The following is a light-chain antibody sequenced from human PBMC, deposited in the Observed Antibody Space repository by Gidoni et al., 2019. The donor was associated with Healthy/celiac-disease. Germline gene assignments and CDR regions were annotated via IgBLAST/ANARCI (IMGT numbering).Light chain of an antibody. CDR3: QQYDNLPPFT. J-gene: IGKJ3*01. Sequence: DIQMTQSPSSLSASVGDRVTITCQASQDISNYLTWYQQKPGKAPTLLIYDASNLETGVPSRFSGSGSGTDFTFTISSLKPEDIATYYCQQYDNLPPFTFGPGTKVDIK. CDR2: DAS. CDR1: QDISNY. V-gene: IGKV1-33*01.